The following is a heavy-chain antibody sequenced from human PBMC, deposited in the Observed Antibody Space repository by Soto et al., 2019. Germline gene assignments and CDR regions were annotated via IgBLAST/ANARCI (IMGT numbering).Heavy chain of an antibody. V-gene: IGHV4-59*01. J-gene: IGHJ4*02. CDR1: VGSSSSYY. D-gene: IGHD3-22*01. CDR2: IYYSGST. Sequence: SETLSLTCTVSVGSSSSYYWSWIRQPPGKGLEWIGYIYYSGSTNYNPSLKSRVTISVDTSKNQFSLKLSSVTAADTAVYYCARDGGIDSSGYYLLDYWGQGTLVTVS. CDR3: ARDGGIDSSGYYLLDY.